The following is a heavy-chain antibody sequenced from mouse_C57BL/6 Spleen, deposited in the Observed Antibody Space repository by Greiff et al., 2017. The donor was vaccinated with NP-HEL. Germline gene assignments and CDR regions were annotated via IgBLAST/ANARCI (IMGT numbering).Heavy chain of an antibody. D-gene: IGHD2-4*01. CDR1: GFTFSSYG. J-gene: IGHJ3*01. CDR3: ARHDYDYDVFAY. CDR2: ISSGGSYT. V-gene: IGHV5-6*01. Sequence: EVNVVESGGDLVKPGGSLKLSCAASGFTFSSYGMSWVRQTPDKRLEWVATISSGGSYTYYLDSVKGRFTISRDNAKNTLYLQMSSLKSEDTAMYYCARHDYDYDVFAYWGQGTLVTVSA.